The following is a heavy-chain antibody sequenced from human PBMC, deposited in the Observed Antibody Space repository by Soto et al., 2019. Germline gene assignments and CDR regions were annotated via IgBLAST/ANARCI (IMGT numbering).Heavy chain of an antibody. D-gene: IGHD2-15*01. CDR2: ISWDGGST. CDR1: GFTFDDYT. CDR3: AKGYCSGGSCANWFDP. J-gene: IGHJ5*02. Sequence: EVQLVESGGVVVQPGGSLRLSCAASGFTFDDYTMHWVRQASGKGLEWVSLISWDGGSTYYADSVKGRFTISRDNSKNSLYLQMNSLRTEDTALYYCAKGYCSGGSCANWFDPWGQGTLVTVSS. V-gene: IGHV3-43*01.